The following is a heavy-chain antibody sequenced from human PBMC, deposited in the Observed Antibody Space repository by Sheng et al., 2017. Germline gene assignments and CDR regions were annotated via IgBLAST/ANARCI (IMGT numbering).Heavy chain of an antibody. D-gene: IGHD5-18*01. V-gene: IGHV4-61*02. CDR2: IYTSGST. CDR3: ARVTATAYFDY. J-gene: IGHJ4*02. CDR1: GGSISSGSYY. Sequence: QVQLQESGPGLVKPSQTLSLTCTVSGGSISSGSYYWSWIRQPAGKGLEWIGRIYTSGSTNYNPSLKSRVTISVDTSKNQFSLKLSSVTAADTAVYYCARVTATAYFDYWGQGNAGHRLL.